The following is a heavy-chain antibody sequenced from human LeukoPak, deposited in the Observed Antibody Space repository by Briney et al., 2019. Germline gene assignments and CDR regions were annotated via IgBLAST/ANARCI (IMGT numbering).Heavy chain of an antibody. CDR2: ISGSGGST. CDR3: ARDRWFDP. CDR1: GFTFSNYA. V-gene: IGHV3-23*01. J-gene: IGHJ5*02. Sequence: GGSLRLSCAASGFTFSNYAMSWVRQAPGKGLEWVSGISGSGGSTYYADSVKGRFTISRDNSKSTLYVQMNSLRAEDTAVYYCARDRWFDPWAREPWSPSPQ.